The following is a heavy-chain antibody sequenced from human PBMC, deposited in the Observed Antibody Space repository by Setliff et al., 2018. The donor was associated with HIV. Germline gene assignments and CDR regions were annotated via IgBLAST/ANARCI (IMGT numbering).Heavy chain of an antibody. D-gene: IGHD3-10*01. V-gene: IGHV3-23*01. CDR3: AKDSRRGDAYNVGVFDF. J-gene: IGHJ3*01. CDR1: EFTFSSYA. Sequence: GGSLRLSCVASEFTFSSYAMNWVRQAPGKGLEWVSIISGSGGTKYYADSVKGRFTISRDNSKNTLYLRMDSLRAEDTAIYYCAKDSRRGDAYNVGVFDFWGQGTMVTVSS. CDR2: ISGSGGTK.